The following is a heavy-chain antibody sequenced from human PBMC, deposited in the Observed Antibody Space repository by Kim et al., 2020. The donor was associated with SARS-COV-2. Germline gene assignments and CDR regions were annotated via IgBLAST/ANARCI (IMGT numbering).Heavy chain of an antibody. CDR2: IKQDGSEK. D-gene: IGHD4-17*01. CDR1: GFTLSTYW. CDR3: ARGRYSDKIRWHAFDV. Sequence: GGSLRLSCAASGFTLSTYWMSWVRQAPGRGLEWVANIKQDGSEKYYGDFVKGRFTISRDKIKSLLYLQMNNLRANDTAVYYCARGRYSDKIRWHAFDVWGHGTMVTVSS. J-gene: IGHJ3*01. V-gene: IGHV3-7*01.